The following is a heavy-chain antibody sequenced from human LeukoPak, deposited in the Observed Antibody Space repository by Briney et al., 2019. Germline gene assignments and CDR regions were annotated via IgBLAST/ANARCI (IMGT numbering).Heavy chain of an antibody. CDR2: ITGSGDTT. J-gene: IGHJ5*02. D-gene: IGHD3-9*01. V-gene: IGHV3-23*01. CDR3: AKWGDYDILTGYYVSDL. CDR1: GFTFRNYA. Sequence: GASLRLSCAASGFTFRNYAMSWVRQAPGKGLEWVSAITGSGDTTYYADSVKGRFTIPRDNSKNTLYVEMNTLRAEDTAVYYCAKWGDYDILTGYYVSDLWGQGTLVTVSS.